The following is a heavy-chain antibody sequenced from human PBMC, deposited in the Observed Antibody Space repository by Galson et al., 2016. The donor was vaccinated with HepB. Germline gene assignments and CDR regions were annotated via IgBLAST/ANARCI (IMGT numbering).Heavy chain of an antibody. J-gene: IGHJ4*02. CDR1: GFSFSTLP. CDR3: TTDGPSDIRFED. Sequence: SLRLSCAVSGFSFSTLPMHWVRQAPGKGLDWVAFISPDGRKTFYAGSVRGRFTVSRDNSANTLLLQMNSLTTDDTAVYYCTTDGPSDIRFEDWGQGTPVTVSS. CDR2: ISPDGRKT. V-gene: IGHV3-30*04. D-gene: IGHD3-10*01.